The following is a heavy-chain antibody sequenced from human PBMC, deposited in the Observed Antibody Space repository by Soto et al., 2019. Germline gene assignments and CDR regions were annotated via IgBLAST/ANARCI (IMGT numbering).Heavy chain of an antibody. CDR3: AREELNCGGDCFAF. Sequence: GGSLRLSCAASGFTFTSYEFNWVRQAPGRGLEWISYIGTSDNNIYYADSVKGRFTVSRDNARNSLYLQMNSLRAEDTAIYYCAREELNCGGDCFAFWGQGALVTVSS. CDR1: GFTFTSYE. CDR2: IGTSDNNI. J-gene: IGHJ4*02. D-gene: IGHD2-21*01. V-gene: IGHV3-48*03.